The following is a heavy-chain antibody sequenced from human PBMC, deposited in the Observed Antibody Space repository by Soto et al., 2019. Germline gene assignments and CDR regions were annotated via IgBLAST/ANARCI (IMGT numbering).Heavy chain of an antibody. CDR3: ARGRILTGYYKTSTFDP. Sequence: QVQLQQWGAGLLKPSETLSLTCAVYGGSFSGYYWSWIRQSPGKGLEWIGEINHSGSTNYNPSLKSRVTISVDMSKNQFSLKLSSVTAADTAVYYCARGRILTGYYKTSTFDPWGQGTLVTVSS. J-gene: IGHJ5*02. D-gene: IGHD3-9*01. CDR2: INHSGST. CDR1: GGSFSGYY. V-gene: IGHV4-34*01.